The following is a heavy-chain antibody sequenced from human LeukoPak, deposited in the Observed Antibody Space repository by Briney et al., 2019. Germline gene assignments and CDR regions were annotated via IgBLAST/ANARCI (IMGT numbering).Heavy chain of an antibody. D-gene: IGHD4-23*01. CDR1: GFTVSSNY. CDR3: ARALQLHWYFDL. J-gene: IGHJ2*01. Sequence: GGSLTLSCAASGFTVSSNYMSWVRQAPGKGLEWVSVIYSGGTIAYADSVKGRFSISRDISRNTVHLQMSSLRAEDTAVYYCARALQLHWYFDLWGRGALVTVSS. CDR2: IYSGGTI. V-gene: IGHV3-53*01.